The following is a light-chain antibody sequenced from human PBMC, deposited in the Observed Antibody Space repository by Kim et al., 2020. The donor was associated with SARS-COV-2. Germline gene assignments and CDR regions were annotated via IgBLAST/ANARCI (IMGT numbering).Light chain of an antibody. Sequence: QKLTISAPGSSSNIGNNYVSWYQQLQGTAPTLLIYDYNKRPSGIPDRFSGSTSGTSATLGITGLQTGDEADYYCGTWDDSLSSVVFGGGTQLTVL. CDR3: GTWDDSLSSVV. CDR2: DYN. V-gene: IGLV1-51*01. CDR1: SSNIGNNY. J-gene: IGLJ2*01.